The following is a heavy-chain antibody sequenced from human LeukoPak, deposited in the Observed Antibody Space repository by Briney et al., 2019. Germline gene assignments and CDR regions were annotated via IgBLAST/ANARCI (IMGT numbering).Heavy chain of an antibody. CDR2: IYYSGST. J-gene: IGHJ4*02. CDR1: GGSISSSSYY. CDR3: ARTRTARITMVRGVIPNFDY. D-gene: IGHD3-10*01. V-gene: IGHV4-39*07. Sequence: SETLSLTCTVSGGSISSSSYYWGWIRQPPGKGLEWIGSIYYSGSTNYNPSLKSRVTISVDTSKNQFSLKLSSVTAADTAVYYCARTRTARITMVRGVIPNFDYWGQGTLVTVSS.